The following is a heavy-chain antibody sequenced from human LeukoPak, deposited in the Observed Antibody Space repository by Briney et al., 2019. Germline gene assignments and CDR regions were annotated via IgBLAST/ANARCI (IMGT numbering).Heavy chain of an antibody. J-gene: IGHJ4*02. CDR1: GFTFSSYW. V-gene: IGHV3-7*03. CDR2: IKQDGSER. CDR3: ATGAGFSY. Sequence: QPGGSLRLSCAASGFTFSSYWMTWVRQAPGKGLEWVANIKQDGSERNYVDSVKGRFTISRDNAKNSLYLQMNTLRDEDTAVYYCATGAGFSYWGQGTLVTVSS. D-gene: IGHD4/OR15-4a*01.